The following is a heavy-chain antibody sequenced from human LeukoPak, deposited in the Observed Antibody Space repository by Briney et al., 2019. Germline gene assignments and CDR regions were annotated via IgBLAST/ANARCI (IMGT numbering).Heavy chain of an antibody. CDR1: GFTVSSNY. D-gene: IGHD3-3*01. CDR2: IYSGGST. Sequence: GGSLRLSCAASGFTVSSNYMSWVRQAPGKGLEWVSVIYSGGSTYYADSVKGRFTISRDNSENTLYLQMNSLRAEDTAVYYRARSSQVLRFLEWLTDGMDVWGQGTTVTVSS. J-gene: IGHJ6*02. V-gene: IGHV3-53*01. CDR3: ARSSQVLRFLEWLTDGMDV.